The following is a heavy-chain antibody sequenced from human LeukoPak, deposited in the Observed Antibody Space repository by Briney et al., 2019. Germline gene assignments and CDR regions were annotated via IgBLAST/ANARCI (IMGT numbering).Heavy chain of an antibody. CDR3: ARVREPYYYGSGSYSDNYFDY. CDR2: ISTDASST. J-gene: IGHJ4*02. V-gene: IGHV3-74*01. CDR1: GFTFSSYW. Sequence: PGGSLRLSCAASGFTFSSYWMHWVRQAPGKGLVWVSRISTDASSTTYADSVKGRFTISRDNAKNSLYLQMNSLRAEDTAVYYCARVREPYYYGSGSYSDNYFDYWGQGTLVTVSS. D-gene: IGHD3-10*01.